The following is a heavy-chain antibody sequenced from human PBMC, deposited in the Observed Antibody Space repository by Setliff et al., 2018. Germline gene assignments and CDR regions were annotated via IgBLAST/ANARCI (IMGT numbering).Heavy chain of an antibody. Sequence: ASVKVSCKASGYTFTSYAVNWVRQAPGQGLEWMGWINTNTGNPRYAQGFTGRFVFSLDTSVSTAYLQISSLKAEDTAVYYCARASRFGTIRYRGDYYMDVWGKGTTVTVSS. CDR2: INTNTGNP. CDR3: ARASRFGTIRYRGDYYMDV. CDR1: GYTFTSYA. J-gene: IGHJ6*03. D-gene: IGHD5-12*01. V-gene: IGHV7-4-1*02.